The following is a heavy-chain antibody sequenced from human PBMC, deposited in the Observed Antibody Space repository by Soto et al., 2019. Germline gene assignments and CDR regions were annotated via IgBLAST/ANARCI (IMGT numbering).Heavy chain of an antibody. CDR1: GGSVSSGSYY. D-gene: IGHD3-22*01. Sequence: SETLSLTCTVSGGSVSSGSYYWSWIRQPPGKGLEWIGYIYYSGSTNYNSSLKSRVTISVDTSKNQFSLKLTSVTAADTAVYYCARDRGYYDSSGYLKAFDIWGQGTMVTVS. CDR3: ARDRGYYDSSGYLKAFDI. CDR2: IYYSGST. J-gene: IGHJ3*02. V-gene: IGHV4-61*01.